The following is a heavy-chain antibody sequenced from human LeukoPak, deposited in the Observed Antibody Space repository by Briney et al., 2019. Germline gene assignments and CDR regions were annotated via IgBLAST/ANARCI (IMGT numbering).Heavy chain of an antibody. CDR1: GYSFTSHW. CDR2: IYPGDSDT. V-gene: IGHV5-51*01. J-gene: IGHJ4*02. D-gene: IGHD6-13*01. CDR3: ARSRSSISLYYFDY. Sequence: GESLKISCKGSGYSFTSHWIVWVRQMPGKGLEWMGIIYPGDSDTRYSPSFQGQVTISADKSISTAYLQWSSLKASDTAMYYCARSRSSISLYYFDYWGQGTLVTVSS.